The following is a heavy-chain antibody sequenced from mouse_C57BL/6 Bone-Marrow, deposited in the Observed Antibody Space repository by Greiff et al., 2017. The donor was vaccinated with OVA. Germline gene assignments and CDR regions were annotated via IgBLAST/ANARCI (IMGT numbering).Heavy chain of an antibody. V-gene: IGHV3-6*01. J-gene: IGHJ3*01. D-gene: IGHD2-10*02. CDR1: GYSITSGYY. CDR2: ISYDGSN. Sequence: VQLKESGPGLVKPSQSLSLTCSVTGYSITSGYYWNWIRQFPGNKLEWMGYISYDGSNNYNPSLKNRISITRDTSKNQFFLKLNSVTTVDTATYYCAGGWYGNYFFAYWGQGTLVTVSA. CDR3: AGGWYGNYFFAY.